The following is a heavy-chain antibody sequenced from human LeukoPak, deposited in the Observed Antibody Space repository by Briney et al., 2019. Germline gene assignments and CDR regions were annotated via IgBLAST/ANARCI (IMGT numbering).Heavy chain of an antibody. J-gene: IGHJ1*01. V-gene: IGHV1-2*02. CDR3: ARDSDCSGASCFEYFHH. Sequence: ASVKVSCKASGYTFTGYYMHWVRQAPGQGLEWMGWINPNSGGTNFAQNFQGRVTLTRDTSISTAYMELGRLTSDDTAVYYCARDSDCSGASCFEYFHHWGQGTLVTVSS. CDR1: GYTFTGYY. D-gene: IGHD2-15*01. CDR2: INPNSGGT.